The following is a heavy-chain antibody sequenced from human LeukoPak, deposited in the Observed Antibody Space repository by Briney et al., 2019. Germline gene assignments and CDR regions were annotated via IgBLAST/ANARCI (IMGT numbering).Heavy chain of an antibody. D-gene: IGHD6-13*01. V-gene: IGHV1-18*01. CDR1: GYTFTSYG. CDR2: ISAYNGNT. CDR3: ARDARIAAAGNYWFDP. Sequence: GASVKVSCKASGYTFTSYGISWVRQAPGQGLEWMGWISAYNGNTNYAQKLQGRVTMTTDTSTSTAYMELRSLRSDDTAVYYCARDARIAAAGNYWFDPWGRGTLVTVSS. J-gene: IGHJ5*02.